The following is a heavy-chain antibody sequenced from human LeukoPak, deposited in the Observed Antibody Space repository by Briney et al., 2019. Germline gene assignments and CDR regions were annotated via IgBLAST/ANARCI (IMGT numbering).Heavy chain of an antibody. CDR2: IYHSGST. Sequence: PSETLSLTCTVSGGSISGSSYYWGWIRQPPGKGLEWIGSIYHSGSTYYNPSLKSRVTMSVDTSKNQFSLKLSSVTAADTAVYYCARDQGGYVYKGIDYWGQGTLVTVSS. J-gene: IGHJ4*02. D-gene: IGHD5-12*01. V-gene: IGHV4-39*07. CDR3: ARDQGGYVYKGIDY. CDR1: GGSISGSSYY.